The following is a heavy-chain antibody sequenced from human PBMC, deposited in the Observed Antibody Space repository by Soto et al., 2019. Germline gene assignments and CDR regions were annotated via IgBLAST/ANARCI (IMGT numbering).Heavy chain of an antibody. J-gene: IGHJ5*02. V-gene: IGHV4-59*01. CDR1: GGSISSYY. Sequence: QVQLQESGPGLVKPSETLSLTCTVSGGSISSYYWSWIRQPPGKGLEWIGYIYYSGSTNYNPSLKSRVTISVDTSKNQFSLKLSSVTAADTAVYYCARDLGGRTFDPWGQGTLVTVSS. CDR3: ARDLGGRTFDP. CDR2: IYYSGST. D-gene: IGHD2-15*01.